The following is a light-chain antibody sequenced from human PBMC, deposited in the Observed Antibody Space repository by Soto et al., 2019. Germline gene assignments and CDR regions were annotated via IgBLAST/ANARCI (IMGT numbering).Light chain of an antibody. Sequence: QSALTQPASVSGSPGQSITISCTGTSSDVGGYKYVSWYQQHPDKAPKLIIFEVSNRPSGISSRFSGSKSGNTASLTISGLQAEDEADYYCSSYTSSSTLGVFGGGTKLTVL. J-gene: IGLJ3*02. CDR3: SSYTSSSTLGV. V-gene: IGLV2-14*01. CDR1: SSDVGGYKY. CDR2: EVS.